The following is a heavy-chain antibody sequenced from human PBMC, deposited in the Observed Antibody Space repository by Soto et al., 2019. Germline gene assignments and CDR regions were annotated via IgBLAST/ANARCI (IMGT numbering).Heavy chain of an antibody. CDR2: INHSGST. D-gene: IGHD3-10*01. J-gene: IGHJ6*02. Sequence: SETLSLTCAVYGGSFSGYYWSWIRQPPGKGLEWIGEINHSGSTNYNPSLKSRVTISVDTSKNQFSLKLSSVTAEDTAVYYCTREDYGSGSYVLNLYYYYYYYGMDVWGQGTTVTVSS. CDR3: TREDYGSGSYVLNLYYYYYYYGMDV. V-gene: IGHV4-34*01. CDR1: GGSFSGYY.